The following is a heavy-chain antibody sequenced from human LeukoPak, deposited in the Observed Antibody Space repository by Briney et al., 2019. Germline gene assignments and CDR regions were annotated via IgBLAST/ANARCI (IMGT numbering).Heavy chain of an antibody. CDR3: ARESMTAIPGDYYYYMDV. CDR1: GASISSYY. J-gene: IGHJ6*03. Sequence: VKPSETLSLTCTVSGASISSYYWSWIRQPPGKGLEWIGYIYYSGSTNYNPSLKSRVTISVDTSKNQFSLKLSSVTAADTAVYYCARESMTAIPGDYYYYMDVWGKGTTVTVSS. D-gene: IGHD2-21*02. V-gene: IGHV4-59*01. CDR2: IYYSGST.